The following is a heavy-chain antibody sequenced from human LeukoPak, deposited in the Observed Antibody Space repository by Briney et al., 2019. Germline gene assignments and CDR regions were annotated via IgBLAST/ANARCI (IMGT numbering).Heavy chain of an antibody. CDR2: FDPEDGET. D-gene: IGHD6-19*01. J-gene: IGHJ4*02. CDR3: ATPDPTRKSGWGWNYFDY. CDR1: GYTLTELS. V-gene: IGHV1-24*01. Sequence: ASVKVSCKVSGYTLTELSMHWVRQAPGKGLEWMGGFDPEDGETIYAQKFQGRVTMTEDTSTDTAYMELSSLRSEDTAVYYCATPDPTRKSGWGWNYFDYRGQGTLVTVSS.